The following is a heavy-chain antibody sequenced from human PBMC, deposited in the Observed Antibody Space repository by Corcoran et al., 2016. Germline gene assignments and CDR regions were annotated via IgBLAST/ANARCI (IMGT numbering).Heavy chain of an antibody. V-gene: IGHV1-2*02. CDR3: ARDHGRGCSGGSCYYYYYGMDV. Sequence: QVQLVQSGAEVKKPGASVKVSCKASGYTFTGYYMHWVRQAPGQGLEWMGWINPNSGGTNYAQKFQGRVTMTRDTSISTAYMELSRLRSDDTAVYYCARDHGRGCSGGSCYYYYYGMDVWGQGTTVTVSS. CDR1: GYTFTGYY. D-gene: IGHD2-15*01. CDR2: INPNSGGT. J-gene: IGHJ6*02.